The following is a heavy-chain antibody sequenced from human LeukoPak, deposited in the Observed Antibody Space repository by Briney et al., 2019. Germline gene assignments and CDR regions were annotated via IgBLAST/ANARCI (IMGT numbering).Heavy chain of an antibody. CDR3: ARSHCSSTSCYAYNWFDP. CDR2: IIPIFGTA. Sequence: SVKVSCKASGGTFSSYAISWVRQAPGQGLEWMGGIIPIFGTANYAQKFQGRVTITADKSTSTAYMELSSLRSEDTAVYYCARSHCSSTSCYAYNWFDPWGQGTLVTVSS. CDR1: GGTFSSYA. J-gene: IGHJ5*02. D-gene: IGHD2-2*01. V-gene: IGHV1-69*06.